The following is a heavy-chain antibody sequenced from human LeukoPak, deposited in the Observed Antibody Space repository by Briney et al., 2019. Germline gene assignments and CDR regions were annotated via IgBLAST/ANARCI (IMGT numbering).Heavy chain of an antibody. CDR1: GGSISSYY. CDR3: ARISSSNWYNERGAFDV. V-gene: IGHV4-59*01. D-gene: IGHD6-13*01. CDR2: VYYTGST. Sequence: PSETLSLTCTVSGGSISSYYWSWVRQPPGKGLEWIGFVYYTGSTNYSPSLKSRVTISVDTSKNQFSLKLKSVTAADTAVYYCARISSSNWYNERGAFDVWGQGTMVTVSS. J-gene: IGHJ3*01.